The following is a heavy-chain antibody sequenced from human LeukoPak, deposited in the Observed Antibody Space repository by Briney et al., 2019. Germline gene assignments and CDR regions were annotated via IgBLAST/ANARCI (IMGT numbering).Heavy chain of an antibody. CDR3: ARGRGADYGGNSGYFVY. CDR2: IWYDGSNK. J-gene: IGHJ4*02. V-gene: IGHV3-33*01. CDR1: GFTFSGFG. D-gene: IGHD4-23*01. Sequence: GKSLRLSCAASGFTFSGFGMHWVRQAPGKGLEWVAVIWYDGSNKYCADSVKGRFTISRDNPKNTLYVQMNSLRAEDTAVYYCARGRGADYGGNSGYFVYWGQGTLVTVSS.